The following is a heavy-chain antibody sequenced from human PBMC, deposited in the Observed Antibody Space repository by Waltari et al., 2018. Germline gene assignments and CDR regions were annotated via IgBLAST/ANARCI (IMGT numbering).Heavy chain of an antibody. CDR1: GFTFTNYA. D-gene: IGHD3-10*01. CDR3: AKERWGSGNYYNEIDY. J-gene: IGHJ4*02. V-gene: IGHV3-23*01. CDR2: VSDSGRNT. Sequence: EVQLLESGGGLVQPGGSLRLSCAASGFTFTNYAMSWVRQGPGKGLEWVSAVSDSGRNTYYADSVNGRFTISRDNSKKTAYLQMNSLRAEDTAVYYCAKERWGSGNYYNEIDYWGQGTLVTVSS.